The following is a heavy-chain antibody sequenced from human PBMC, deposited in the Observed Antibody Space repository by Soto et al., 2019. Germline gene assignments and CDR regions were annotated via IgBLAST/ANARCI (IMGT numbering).Heavy chain of an antibody. CDR1: GGSISSGGYY. J-gene: IGHJ3*02. D-gene: IGHD2-2*01. V-gene: IGHV4-31*03. CDR3: ARDQIDGRVVPAADI. CDR2: LYYSGST. Sequence: QVQLQESGPGLVKPSQTLSLTCTVSGGSISSGGYYWSWIRQHPGKVLEWIGYLYYSGSTYYNPPLKSRVTISVDTSKDQFSLKLSSVTAADTAVYYCARDQIDGRVVPAADIWGQGTMVTVSS.